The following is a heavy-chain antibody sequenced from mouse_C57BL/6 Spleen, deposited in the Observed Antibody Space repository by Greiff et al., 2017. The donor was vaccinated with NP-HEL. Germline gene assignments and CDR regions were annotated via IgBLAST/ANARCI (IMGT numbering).Heavy chain of an antibody. Sequence: VQLQQPGAELVKPGASVKMSCKASGYTFTSYWITWVKQRPGQGLEWIGDIYPGSGSTNYNEKFKSKATLTVDTSSSTAYMQLSSLTSEDSAVYYCARGYYSNYYTWFAYWGQGTLVTVSA. CDR2: IYPGSGST. CDR3: ARGYYSNYYTWFAY. CDR1: GYTFTSYW. V-gene: IGHV1-55*01. D-gene: IGHD2-5*01. J-gene: IGHJ3*01.